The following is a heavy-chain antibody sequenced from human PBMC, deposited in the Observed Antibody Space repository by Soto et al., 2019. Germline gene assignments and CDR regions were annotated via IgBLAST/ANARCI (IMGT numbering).Heavy chain of an antibody. D-gene: IGHD2-2*02. J-gene: IGHJ6*02. CDR3: ARGGYCSSTSCYTYYYYGMDV. V-gene: IGHV3-33*01. CDR2: IWYDGSNK. CDR1: GFTFSSYG. Sequence: GGSLRLSCAASGFTFSSYGMHWVRQAPGKGLEWVAVIWYDGSNKYYVDSVKGRFTISRDNSKNTLYLQMNSLRAEDTAVYYCARGGYCSSTSCYTYYYYGMDVWGQGTTVTVSS.